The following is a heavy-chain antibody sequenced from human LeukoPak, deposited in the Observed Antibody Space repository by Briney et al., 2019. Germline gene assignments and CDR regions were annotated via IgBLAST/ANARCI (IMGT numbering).Heavy chain of an antibody. D-gene: IGHD3-3*01. J-gene: IGHJ4*02. V-gene: IGHV4-61*08. CDR1: GDSISSGDYY. CDR2: IYYSGST. Sequence: PSQTLSLTCTVSGDSISSGDYYWSWLRQPPGKGLEWIGYIYYSGSTNYNPSLKSRVTISVDTSKNQFSLKLSSVTAADTAVYYCARGFVDGFWSGYYRDWGQGTLVTVSS. CDR3: ARGFVDGFWSGYYRD.